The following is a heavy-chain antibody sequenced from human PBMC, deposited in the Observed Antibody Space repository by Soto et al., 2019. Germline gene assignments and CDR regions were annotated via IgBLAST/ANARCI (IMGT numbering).Heavy chain of an antibody. CDR3: ARDVVYYGMDV. CDR2: IYHSGRT. J-gene: IGHJ6*02. D-gene: IGHD2-21*01. CDR1: GGSISSGGYS. Sequence: SETLSLTCAVSGGSISSGGYSWSWIRQPPGKGLEWIGYIYHSGRTYYNPSLKSRVTISVDRSKNQFSLTVSSVTAADTAVYYCARDVVYYGMDVWGQGTKVTVSS. V-gene: IGHV4-30-2*01.